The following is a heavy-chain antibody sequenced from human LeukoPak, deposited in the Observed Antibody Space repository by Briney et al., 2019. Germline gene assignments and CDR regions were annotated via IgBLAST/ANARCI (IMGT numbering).Heavy chain of an antibody. V-gene: IGHV4-39*07. D-gene: IGHD6-19*01. Sequence: SETLSLTCTVSGGSISGSSYYWGWIRQPPGKGLEWIGSIYYTGSTYYNPSLKSRVTISVDTSKNQFSLKLSSVTAADTAVYYCARGLPLSGWPYPFDYWGQGTLVTVSS. CDR3: ARGLPLSGWPYPFDY. J-gene: IGHJ4*02. CDR1: GGSISGSSYY. CDR2: IYYTGST.